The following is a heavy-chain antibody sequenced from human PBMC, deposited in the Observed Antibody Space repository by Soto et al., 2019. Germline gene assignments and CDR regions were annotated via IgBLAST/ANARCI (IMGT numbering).Heavy chain of an antibody. J-gene: IGHJ4*02. CDR3: ARGYGDYELGYLDY. Sequence: GGSLRLSCAASGFTFSSYWMSWVRQAPGKGLEWVANIKQDGSEKYYVDSVKGRFTISRDNAKNSLYLQMNGLRAEDTAVYYCARGYGDYELGYLDYWGQGTLVTVSS. CDR2: IKQDGSEK. V-gene: IGHV3-7*01. D-gene: IGHD4-17*01. CDR1: GFTFSSYW.